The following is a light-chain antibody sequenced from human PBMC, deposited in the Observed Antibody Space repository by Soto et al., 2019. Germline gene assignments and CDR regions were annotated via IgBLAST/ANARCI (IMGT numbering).Light chain of an antibody. CDR1: SANIGAAYN. CDR2: CNN. CDR3: QSYDSSMSGYV. Sequence: QSVLAQPPSVSGAPGQRVTISCTGSSANIGAAYNVDWYQQLPGTAPKLLIHCNNNRPSGVPARFSGSKSGTSASLAIAGIQAGDAGHYYCQSYDSSMSGYVFGSGTKVTVL. V-gene: IGLV1-40*01. J-gene: IGLJ1*01.